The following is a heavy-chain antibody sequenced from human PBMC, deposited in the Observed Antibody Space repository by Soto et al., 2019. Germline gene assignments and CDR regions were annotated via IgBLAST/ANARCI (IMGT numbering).Heavy chain of an antibody. J-gene: IGHJ3*02. D-gene: IGHD2-21*02. CDR2: ISSSGSTI. V-gene: IGHV3-48*03. Sequence: GGSLRLSCAASGFTFSSYEMNWVRQAPGKWLEWVSYISSSGSTIYYADSVKGRFTISRDNAKNSLYLQMNSLRAEDTAVYYCARRLTYCGGDCYAGDDAFDIWGQGXMVTV. CDR1: GFTFSSYE. CDR3: ARRLTYCGGDCYAGDDAFDI.